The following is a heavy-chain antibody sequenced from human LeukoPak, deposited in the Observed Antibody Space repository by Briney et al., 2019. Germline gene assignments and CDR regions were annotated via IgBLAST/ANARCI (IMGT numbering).Heavy chain of an antibody. D-gene: IGHD5-12*01. CDR2: VIPIFGTA. J-gene: IGHJ6*04. Sequence: SVKVSCKASGGTFSSYAISWVRQAPGQGLEWMGGVIPIFGTANYAQKFLGRVTITADESTSTAYMELSSLRSEDTAVYYCARKRSGYDEVVGDYYGMDVWGKGTTVTVSS. V-gene: IGHV1-69*01. CDR3: ARKRSGYDEVVGDYYGMDV. CDR1: GGTFSSYA.